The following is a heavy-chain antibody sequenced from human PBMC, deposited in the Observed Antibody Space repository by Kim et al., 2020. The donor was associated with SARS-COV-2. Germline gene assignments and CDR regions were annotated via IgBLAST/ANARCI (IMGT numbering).Heavy chain of an antibody. CDR2: IYYSGST. CDR1: GGSISSYY. CDR3: ARTPVVTAIPARGGYYYYGMDV. Sequence: SETLSLTCTVSGGSISSYYWSWIRQPPGKGLEWIGYIYYSGSTNYNPSLKSRVTISVDTSKNQFSLKLSSVTAADTAVYYCARTPVVTAIPARGGYYYYGMDVWGQGTTVTVSS. V-gene: IGHV4-59*01. J-gene: IGHJ6*02. D-gene: IGHD2-21*02.